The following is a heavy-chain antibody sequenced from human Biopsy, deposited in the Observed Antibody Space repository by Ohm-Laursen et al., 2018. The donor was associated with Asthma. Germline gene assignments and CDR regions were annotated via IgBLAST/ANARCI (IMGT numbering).Heavy chain of an antibody. Sequence: ASVKVSCKASGYTFIEKDINWVRQAAGQGLEWMGWMNPNGGGTNYAQKFQGRVTMTRDTSISTAYMEVSRLRSDDTAVYYCARGQKSAGDRWFDPWGQGTLVTVSS. CDR3: ARGQKSAGDRWFDP. CDR2: MNPNGGGT. CDR1: GYTFIEKD. D-gene: IGHD6-13*01. J-gene: IGHJ5*02. V-gene: IGHV1-2*02.